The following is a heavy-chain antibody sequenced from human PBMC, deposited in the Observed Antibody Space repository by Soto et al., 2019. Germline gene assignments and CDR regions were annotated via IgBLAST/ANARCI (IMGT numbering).Heavy chain of an antibody. CDR2: IYYRGNT. J-gene: IGHJ5*02. CDR3: ARHSVQWFGQLGP. Sequence: SETLSLPCAVSGGSISSTTYYWGWIRQPPGKGLEWIGSIYYRGNTYDNPSLQSRVTISVDTSKNQFSLKMSSVTAADTAVYYCARHSVQWFGQLGPWGQGALVTVSS. CDR1: GGSISSTTYY. D-gene: IGHD3-10*01. V-gene: IGHV4-39*01.